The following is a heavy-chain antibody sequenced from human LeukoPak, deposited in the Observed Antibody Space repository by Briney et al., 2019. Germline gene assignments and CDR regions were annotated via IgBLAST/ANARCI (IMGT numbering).Heavy chain of an antibody. D-gene: IGHD1-26*01. J-gene: IGHJ4*02. Sequence: PGGSLRLSCAASGFTFSSYSMNWVRQAPGKGLEWVSSISSSSSYIYYADSVKGRFTISRDNAKNSLYLQMNSLRAEDTAVYYCARDLIEAEWELLFDYWGQGTLVTVSS. CDR2: ISSSSSYI. V-gene: IGHV3-21*01. CDR1: GFTFSSYS. CDR3: ARDLIEAEWELLFDY.